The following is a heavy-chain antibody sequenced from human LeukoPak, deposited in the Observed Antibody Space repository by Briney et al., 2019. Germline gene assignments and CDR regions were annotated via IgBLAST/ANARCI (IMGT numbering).Heavy chain of an antibody. CDR3: ASSSNYYDSSGYWRV. CDR1: GGSISSSSYY. Sequence: SETLSLTCTVPGGSISSSSYYWGWIRQPPGKGLEWIGSIYYSGSTYYNPSLKSRVTISVDPSKNQFSLKLSSVTAADTAVYYCASSSNYYDSSGYWRVGGQGTLVSVSS. D-gene: IGHD3-22*01. J-gene: IGHJ4*02. CDR2: IYYSGST. V-gene: IGHV4-39*01.